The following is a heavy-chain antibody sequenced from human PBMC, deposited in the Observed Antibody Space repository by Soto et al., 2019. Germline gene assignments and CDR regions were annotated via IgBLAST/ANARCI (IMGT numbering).Heavy chain of an antibody. CDR2: ISSSGSHK. V-gene: IGHV3-21*01. CDR1: GITFSNYY. D-gene: IGHD3-22*01. J-gene: IGHJ4*02. Sequence: EEQLVESGGGLVEPGGSLRLSCAASGITFSNYYMNWIRQAPGKGLEWVSSISSSGSHKFYADFVQGRFTISRDNARNSLYLQMNSLRAEDTALYYGGWTYDSLDYWGQGTRVTVSS. CDR3: GWTYDSLDY.